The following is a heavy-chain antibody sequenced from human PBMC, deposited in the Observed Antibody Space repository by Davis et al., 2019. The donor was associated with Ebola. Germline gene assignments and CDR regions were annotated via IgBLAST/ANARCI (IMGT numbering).Heavy chain of an antibody. CDR3: ARFIVGPTNWFDP. CDR1: GGSFSGYY. Sequence: SETLSLTCAVYGGSFSGYYWSWIRQPAGKGLEWIGRIYTSGSTNYNPSLKSRVTMSVDTSKNQFSLKLSSVTAADTAVYYCARFIVGPTNWFDPWGQGTLVTVSS. J-gene: IGHJ5*02. CDR2: IYTSGST. V-gene: IGHV4-59*10. D-gene: IGHD1-26*01.